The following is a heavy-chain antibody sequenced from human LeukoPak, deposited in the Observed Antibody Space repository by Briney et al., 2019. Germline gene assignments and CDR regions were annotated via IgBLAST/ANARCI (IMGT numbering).Heavy chain of an antibody. Sequence: GGSLRLSCEASEFTFSIHGMSCVREAPGERLEWVSAVSGSGISTSYAASVKGRFTISREKSKNTPYLQMNSLRAGDTAGYYCAKSLAPPPGAFDIWGQGTMVTVSS. CDR3: AKSLAPPPGAFDI. D-gene: IGHD1-14*01. V-gene: IGHV3-23*01. J-gene: IGHJ3*02. CDR1: EFTFSIHG. CDR2: VSGSGIST.